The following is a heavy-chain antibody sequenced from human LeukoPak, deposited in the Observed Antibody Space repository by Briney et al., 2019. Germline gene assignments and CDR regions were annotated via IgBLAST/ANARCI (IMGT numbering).Heavy chain of an antibody. CDR1: GFPFSTYA. CDR2: ITGSDSST. CDR3: AKGATPFDYGGNSVY. V-gene: IGHV3-23*01. J-gene: IGHJ4*02. D-gene: IGHD4-23*01. Sequence: PGGSLRLSCAASGFPFSTYAMSWVRQAPGEGLEWVSGITGSDSSTYYADSVRGRFTISRDNSKNTLYLQMNSLRGDDTAVYYCAKGATPFDYGGNSVYWGQGTLVTVSS.